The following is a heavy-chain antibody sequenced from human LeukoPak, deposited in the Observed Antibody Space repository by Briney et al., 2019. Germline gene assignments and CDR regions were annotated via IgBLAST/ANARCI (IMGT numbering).Heavy chain of an antibody. CDR3: ARDAAHHCTNGVCSVDY. J-gene: IGHJ4*02. Sequence: GGSLRLSCAASGFTFSSYAIHWVRQAPGKGLEWVAVISYDGNNKYYAGSVKGRFTVSRDNSKNTLLLQMNSLRAEDTAVYYCARDAAHHCTNGVCSVDYWGQGTLVTVFS. CDR2: ISYDGNNK. CDR1: GFTFSSYA. V-gene: IGHV3-30-3*01. D-gene: IGHD2-8*01.